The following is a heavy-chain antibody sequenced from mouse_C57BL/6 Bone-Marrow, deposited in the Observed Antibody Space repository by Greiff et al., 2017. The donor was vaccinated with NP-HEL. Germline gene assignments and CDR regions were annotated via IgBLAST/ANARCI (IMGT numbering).Heavy chain of an antibody. D-gene: IGHD2-9*01. CDR1: GYTFTSYG. J-gene: IGHJ2*01. CDR3: ARWGPTMVTTVPFDY. V-gene: IGHV1-81*01. Sequence: QVQLQQSGAELARPGASVKLSCKASGYTFTSYGISWVKQRTGQGLEWIGEIYPRSGNTYYNEKFKGKATLTADKSSSTAYMELRSLTSEDSAVYFCARWGPTMVTTVPFDYWGQGTTLTVSS. CDR2: IYPRSGNT.